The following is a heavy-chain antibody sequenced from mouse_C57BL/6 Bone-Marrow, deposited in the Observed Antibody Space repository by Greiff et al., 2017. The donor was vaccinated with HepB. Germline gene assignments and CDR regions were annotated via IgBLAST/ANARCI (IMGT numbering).Heavy chain of an antibody. CDR3: ARYPFGEYAMDY. CDR1: GFTFTDYY. CDR2: IRNKANGYTT. J-gene: IGHJ4*01. Sequence: EVQLVESGGGLVQPGGSLSLSCAASGFTFTDYYMSWVRQPPGKALEWLGFIRNKANGYTTEYSASVKGRFTISRDNSQSILYLQMNALRAEDSATYYCARYPFGEYAMDYWGQGTSVTVSS. V-gene: IGHV7-3*01.